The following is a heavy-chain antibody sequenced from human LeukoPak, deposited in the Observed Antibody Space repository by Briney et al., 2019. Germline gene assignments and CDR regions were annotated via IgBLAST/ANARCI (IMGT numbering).Heavy chain of an antibody. CDR1: GFTFSSYS. CDR2: IKQDGSEK. CDR3: ARDKIVGPSDFQH. D-gene: IGHD1-26*01. V-gene: IGHV3-7*01. Sequence: PGGSLRLSCAASGFTFSSYSMNWVRQAPGKGLEWVANIKQDGSEKYYVDSVKGRFTISRDNAKNSLYLQMNSLRAEDTAVYYCARDKIVGPSDFQHWGQGTLVTVSS. J-gene: IGHJ1*01.